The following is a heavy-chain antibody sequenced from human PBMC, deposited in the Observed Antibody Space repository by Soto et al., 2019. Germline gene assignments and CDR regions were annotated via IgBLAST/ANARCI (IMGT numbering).Heavy chain of an antibody. CDR3: ARGGGNFDQ. J-gene: IGHJ4*02. CDR2: VKQDGSDK. Sequence: EVQLVESGGGLVQPGGSVRLTCVTSGFTLSKYWMSWVRQAPGKGLEWLANVKQDGSDKYYVDSVKGRFTISRDNAKNELYLQMNSLRAEDTAVVYCARGGGNFDQWGQGTLVTVSS. D-gene: IGHD3-16*01. CDR1: GFTLSKYW. V-gene: IGHV3-7*04.